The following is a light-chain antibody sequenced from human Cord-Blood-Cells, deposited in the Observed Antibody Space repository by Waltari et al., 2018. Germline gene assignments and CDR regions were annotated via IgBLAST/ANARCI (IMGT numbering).Light chain of an antibody. J-gene: IGLJ3*02. V-gene: IGLV2-11*01. Sequence: QSALTQPRSVSGSPGQSVTISCTGTSSDVVGYNYVPWYKQHPGKAPKRMIYDVSKRPSGVPDRFSGSKSGNTASLTISGLQAEDEADYYCCSYAGSYIWVFGGGTKLTVL. CDR1: SSDVVGYNY. CDR2: DVS. CDR3: CSYAGSYIWV.